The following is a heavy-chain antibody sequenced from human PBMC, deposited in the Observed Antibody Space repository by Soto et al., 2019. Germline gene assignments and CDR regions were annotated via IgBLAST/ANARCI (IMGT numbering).Heavy chain of an antibody. J-gene: IGHJ4*02. V-gene: IGHV1-8*01. D-gene: IGHD2-2*02. CDR1: GYTFGTYD. CDR3: ARSPACGTSYTDLDL. CDR2: ANPSSGNT. Sequence: ASVKVSCKASGYTFGTYDINWVRQAAGQGLEWLGWANPSSGNTGYAQKFQGRVTMTRDTSITTAYMELSSLRSEDTAVYFCARSPACGTSYTDLDLWGQGTLVTVSS.